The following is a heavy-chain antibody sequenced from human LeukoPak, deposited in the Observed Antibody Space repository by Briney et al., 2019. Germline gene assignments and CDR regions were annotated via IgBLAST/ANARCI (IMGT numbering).Heavy chain of an antibody. CDR2: IDYSGGST. Sequence: GGSLRLSCTASGFTLSSYEVSWIRQAPGKGLGWVSSIDYSGGSTHYADSVMGRFTISRDNSKNTLYLQLNSLRAEDTALYYCAKGLPGFGDLLDVWNYWGQGILVTVSS. J-gene: IGHJ4*02. CDR3: AKGLPGFGDLLDVWNY. D-gene: IGHD3-10*01. CDR1: GFTLSSYE. V-gene: IGHV3-23*01.